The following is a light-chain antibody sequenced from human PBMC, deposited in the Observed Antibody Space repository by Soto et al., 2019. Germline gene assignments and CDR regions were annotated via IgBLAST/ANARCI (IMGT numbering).Light chain of an antibody. V-gene: IGKV1-5*01. Sequence: DILMTQSPSPLSASVGDRVTITCRASQSISSWLAWYQQKPGKAPKLLIYDASSLESGVPARFSGSGSGTEFTLTISSLQPDDFATYYCQQYNSYSWTFGEGTRLEIK. CDR1: QSISSW. J-gene: IGKJ5*01. CDR2: DAS. CDR3: QQYNSYSWT.